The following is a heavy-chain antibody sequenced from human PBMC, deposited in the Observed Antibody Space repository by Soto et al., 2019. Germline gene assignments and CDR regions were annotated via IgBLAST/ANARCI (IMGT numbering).Heavy chain of an antibody. D-gene: IGHD6-13*01. V-gene: IGHV3-21*05. Sequence: GGSLRLSCAASGFTFSSYAMHWVRQAPGKGLEWVSYISGSGSDTNYADSVKGRFTISRDNAKNSLYLQMNSPRAEDTAVYYCATSSSWPYWGQGTLVTVSS. J-gene: IGHJ4*02. CDR2: ISGSGSDT. CDR3: ATSSSWPY. CDR1: GFTFSSYA.